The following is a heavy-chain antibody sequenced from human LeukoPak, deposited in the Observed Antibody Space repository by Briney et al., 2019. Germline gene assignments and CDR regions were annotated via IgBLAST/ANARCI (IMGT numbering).Heavy chain of an antibody. V-gene: IGHV4-4*02. D-gene: IGHD2-15*01. CDR1: GGSITSINW. J-gene: IGHJ3*02. Sequence: PSGTLSLTCAVSGGSITSINWWNWVRQPPGKGLEWIGETHYGGNTKYSPSLKSRLTISVDKSKDQFSLELSSVTAADTAMYYCVTFSTVVASPYDAFDIWGQGTMVTVSS. CDR3: VTFSTVVASPYDAFDI. CDR2: THYGGNT.